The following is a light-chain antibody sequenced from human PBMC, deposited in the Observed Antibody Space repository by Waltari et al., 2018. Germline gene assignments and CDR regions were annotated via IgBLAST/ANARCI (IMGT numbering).Light chain of an antibody. Sequence: QSALTQPAPVHGTPGRPIPISRTGTSGDIGTDNLVACYHLHPGTPPKVIIYVVTSRPSGVSSRFSGSKSGVTASLTISGLQPEDEADYFCSSYSTSSALNFVVGTVTKVTVL. CDR2: VVT. J-gene: IGLJ1*01. V-gene: IGLV2-14*01. CDR3: SSYSTSSALNFV. CDR1: SGDIGTDNL.